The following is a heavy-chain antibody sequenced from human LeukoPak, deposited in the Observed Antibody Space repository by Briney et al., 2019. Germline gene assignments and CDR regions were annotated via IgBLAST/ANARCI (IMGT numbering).Heavy chain of an antibody. CDR1: GGSFSGYY. J-gene: IGHJ4*02. CDR2: INHSGST. Sequence: SETLSLTCAVYGGSFSGYYWSWIRQPPGKGLGWIGEINHSGSTNYNPSLKSRVTISVDTSKNQFSLKLSSVTAADTAVYYCADVRGVIHPRFDYWGQGALVTVSS. D-gene: IGHD3-10*01. V-gene: IGHV4-34*01. CDR3: ADVRGVIHPRFDY.